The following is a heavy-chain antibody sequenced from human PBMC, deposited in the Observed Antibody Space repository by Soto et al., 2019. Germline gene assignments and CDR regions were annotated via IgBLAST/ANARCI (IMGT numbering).Heavy chain of an antibody. Sequence: QVQLQQWCAGLLKPSATLSLTCVVSGGSLLGYFLCWSRQPPGVALEWIGEINHLGSINYNPSLKSRVTMSVDTSKNQFSLTLNSVTAADTATYYCARGGISHWAYFYYMDVWDRGTTVTVSS. CDR1: GGSLLGYF. J-gene: IGHJ6*03. CDR3: ARGGISHWAYFYYMDV. D-gene: IGHD2-21*01. V-gene: IGHV4-34*01. CDR2: INHLGSI.